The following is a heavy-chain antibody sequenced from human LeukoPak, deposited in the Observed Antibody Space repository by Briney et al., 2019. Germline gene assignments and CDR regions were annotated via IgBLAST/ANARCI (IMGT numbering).Heavy chain of an antibody. J-gene: IGHJ5*02. Sequence: SETLSLTCAVYGGSLSGYYWSWIRQPPGKGLESIGEINHSGSTNYNPSLKSRVTISVDTSKNQFSLKLSSVAAADTAVYYCAREPDGGAYDILTAWGQGTLVTVSS. V-gene: IGHV4-34*01. CDR3: AREPDGGAYDILTA. CDR1: GGSLSGYY. CDR2: INHSGST. D-gene: IGHD3-9*01.